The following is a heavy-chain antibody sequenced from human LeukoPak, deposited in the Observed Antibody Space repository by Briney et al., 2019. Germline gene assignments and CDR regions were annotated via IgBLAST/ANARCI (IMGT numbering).Heavy chain of an antibody. V-gene: IGHV3-30*02. CDR3: AKGGQWDKLFFDY. D-gene: IGHD1-26*01. Sequence: GGSLRLSCAASGFTFSSYGMHWVRQAPGKGLEWVTYIRYDGSKKYYADSLKGRFTISRDNSKNTLYLQITSLRAEDTALYYCAKGGQWDKLFFDYWGQGTLVTVSS. CDR1: GFTFSSYG. CDR2: IRYDGSKK. J-gene: IGHJ4*02.